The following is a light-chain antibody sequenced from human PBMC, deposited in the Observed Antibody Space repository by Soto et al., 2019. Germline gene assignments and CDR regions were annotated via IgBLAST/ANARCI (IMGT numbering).Light chain of an antibody. V-gene: IGKV1-33*01. CDR3: QQYDVLPLS. CDR2: DAS. CDR1: QDISNY. Sequence: DIQMTQSPSSLSASGGDRVTITCQASQDISNYLNWYQQKPGKAPKLLIYDASNLEAGVPLRFSGRGSGTHFTFTISSLQTEDVATYYCQQYDVLPLSFGPGTKVDI. J-gene: IGKJ3*01.